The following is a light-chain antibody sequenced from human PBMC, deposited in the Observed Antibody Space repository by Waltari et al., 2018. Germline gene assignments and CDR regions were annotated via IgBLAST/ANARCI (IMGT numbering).Light chain of an antibody. CDR2: EVN. J-gene: IGLJ3*02. CDR1: SSDVGTHNL. Sequence: QSALTQPASVSGSPGQSITISCTGTSSDVGTHNLVSWYQQHPGKAPKLMFYEVNKRPSGVSNPPSRSQSGTTASLTIPGLPAADAADYYCCSYARGDTLVFGGGTMLTVL. CDR3: CSYARGDTLV. V-gene: IGLV2-23*02.